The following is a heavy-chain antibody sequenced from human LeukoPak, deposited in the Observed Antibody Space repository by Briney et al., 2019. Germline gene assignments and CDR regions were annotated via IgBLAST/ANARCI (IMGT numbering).Heavy chain of an antibody. CDR2: ISSSSSTI. CDR3: ARALTTRYDILTGYLDY. J-gene: IGHJ4*02. CDR1: GFTFSDYY. V-gene: IGHV3-11*04. D-gene: IGHD3-9*01. Sequence: GGSLRLSCAASGFTFSDYYMSWIRQAPGKGLEGVSYISSSSSTIYSAASVKGRFTISRDNAKNSLYLQMNSLRAEDTAVYYCARALTTRYDILTGYLDYWGQGTLVTVSS.